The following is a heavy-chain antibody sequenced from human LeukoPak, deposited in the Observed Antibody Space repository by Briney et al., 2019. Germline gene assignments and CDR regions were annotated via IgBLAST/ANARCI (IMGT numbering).Heavy chain of an antibody. V-gene: IGHV4-4*07. Sequence: PSETLSLTCTVSGGSISSYYWSWIRQPAGKGLEWIGRIYTSGSTNYNPSLKSRVTMSVDTSKNQFSLKLSSVTAADTAVYYCARDISIPSGGYYRNYYYYYYMDVWGKGTTVTVSS. D-gene: IGHD3-22*01. CDR3: ARDISIPSGGYYRNYYYYYYMDV. CDR1: GGSISSYY. J-gene: IGHJ6*03. CDR2: IYTSGST.